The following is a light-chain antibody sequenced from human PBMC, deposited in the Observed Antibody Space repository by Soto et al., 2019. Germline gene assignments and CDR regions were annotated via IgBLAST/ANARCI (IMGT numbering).Light chain of an antibody. V-gene: IGLV2-14*03. CDR1: SSDIGGYSY. Sequence: QSALTQPASVSASPGQSITISCIGTSSDIGGYSYVSWYQQHPGKAPKLLIRDVNYRPSGISARFSASKSGNTASLTISGLQTEDEADYYCSSYNSRSTLLVFGGGTKVTVL. CDR2: DVN. CDR3: SSYNSRSTLLV. J-gene: IGLJ2*01.